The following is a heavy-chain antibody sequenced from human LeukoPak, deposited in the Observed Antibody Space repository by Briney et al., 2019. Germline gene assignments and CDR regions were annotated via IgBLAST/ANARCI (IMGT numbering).Heavy chain of an antibody. CDR2: IYSGGST. CDR1: GFTVSSNY. Sequence: GGSLRLSCAASGFTVSSNYMSWVRQAPGKGLEWVSVIYSGGSTYYADSVKGRFTISRDNSKNTLYLQMNSLRAEDTAVYYCAREYGSGSYYFGPLYYYYGMDVWGQGTTVTVSS. D-gene: IGHD3-10*01. J-gene: IGHJ6*02. V-gene: IGHV3-53*05. CDR3: AREYGSGSYYFGPLYYYYGMDV.